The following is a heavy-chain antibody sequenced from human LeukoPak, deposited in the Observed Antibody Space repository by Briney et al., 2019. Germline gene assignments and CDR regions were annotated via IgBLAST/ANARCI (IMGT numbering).Heavy chain of an antibody. V-gene: IGHV6-1*01. D-gene: IGHD1-14*01. J-gene: IGHJ4*02. CDR1: GDSVSSKTAT. Sequence: SQTLSLTCAISGDSVSSKTATWNWIWQSPSRGLEWLGRTYFRSKWYYDYAMSVKGRVSISPDTSKNHFSLHLDSVTPEDTAVYYCARDHWYDILSFDYWGQGTVVTVSS. CDR3: ARDHWYDILSFDY. CDR2: TYFRSKWYY.